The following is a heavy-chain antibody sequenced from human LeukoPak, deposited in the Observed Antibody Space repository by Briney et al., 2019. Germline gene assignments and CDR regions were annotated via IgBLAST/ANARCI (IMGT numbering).Heavy chain of an antibody. D-gene: IGHD3-10*01. CDR1: GFTFSSYE. CDR3: AKSYYGSGTSDY. J-gene: IGHJ4*02. V-gene: IGHV3-48*03. CDR2: ISSSGSTI. Sequence: GGSLRLSCAASGFTFSSYEMNWVRQAPGKGLEWVSYISSSGSTIYYADSVKGRFTISRDNSKNTLYLQMNSLRAEDTAVYYCAKSYYGSGTSDYWGQGTLVTVSS.